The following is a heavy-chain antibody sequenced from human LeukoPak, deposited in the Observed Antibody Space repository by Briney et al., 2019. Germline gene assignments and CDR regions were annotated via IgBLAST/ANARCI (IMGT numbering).Heavy chain of an antibody. D-gene: IGHD1-26*01. CDR3: ARDSGSYYHY. Sequence: SSVKVSCKASGGTFSSYAISWVRQAPAQGLEGMGAIIPIFSTANYAHKYQARVTITADETTSTAEMELSSLRAEDTAVYYCARDSGSYYHYWGQGTLVTVS. V-gene: IGHV1-69*13. CDR1: GGTFSSYA. J-gene: IGHJ4*02. CDR2: IIPIFSTA.